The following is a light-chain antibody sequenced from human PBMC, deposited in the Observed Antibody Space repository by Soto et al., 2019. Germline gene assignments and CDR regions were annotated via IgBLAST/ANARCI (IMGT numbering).Light chain of an antibody. V-gene: IGLV2-11*01. CDR2: YVS. J-gene: IGLJ3*02. CDR3: SSYAGSYTWV. Sequence: QSALTQPRSVSGSPGQSVTIYCTGTSSDVGGYNYVSWYQQHPGKAPKLMIYYVSKLPSGVPDRFSGSKSGNTASLTISGLQAEDEADYYCSSYAGSYTWVFGGGTKLTVL. CDR1: SSDVGGYNY.